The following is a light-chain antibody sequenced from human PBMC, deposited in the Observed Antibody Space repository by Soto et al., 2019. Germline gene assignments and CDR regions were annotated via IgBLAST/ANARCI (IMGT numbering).Light chain of an antibody. CDR2: GAS. CDR1: QSVKTY. CDR3: HQRNSWYT. J-gene: IGKJ2*01. V-gene: IGKV3-11*01. Sequence: EIVLTQSPATLSLSPGERATLSCRASQSVKTYLAWYQHKPGQAPRLLIYGASNRATGIPARFSGSGSGTDFTLTITSLEPEDFAIYYCHQRNSWYTFGQGTKLEI.